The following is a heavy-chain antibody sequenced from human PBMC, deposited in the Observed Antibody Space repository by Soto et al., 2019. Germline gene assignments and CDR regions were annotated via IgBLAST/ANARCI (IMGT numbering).Heavy chain of an antibody. CDR2: ISWNSGSI. J-gene: IGHJ4*02. V-gene: IGHV3-9*01. D-gene: IGHD3-3*01. Sequence: GGSPRLCCAACGLTVYDYAMHGVRQDPGKDLEWVSGISWNSGSIGYADSVKGRFTISRDNAKNTLYLQMNSLGAEDTAVYYCASSFWSGYVDYWGQGTLVTVSS. CDR3: ASSFWSGYVDY. CDR1: GLTVYDYA.